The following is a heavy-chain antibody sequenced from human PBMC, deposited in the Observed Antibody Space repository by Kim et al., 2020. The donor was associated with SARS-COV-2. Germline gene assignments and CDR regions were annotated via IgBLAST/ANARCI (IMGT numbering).Heavy chain of an antibody. D-gene: IGHD2-21*01. CDR1: GFTFSSYA. CDR2: ISGSGGST. J-gene: IGHJ6*02. Sequence: GGSLRLSCAASGFTFSSYAMSWVRQAPGKGLEWVSAISGSGGSTYYADSVKGRFTISRDNSKNTLYLQMNSLRAEDTAVYYCAKDHSAALPFRLWHHPQFYGMDVWGQGTTVTVSS. CDR3: AKDHSAALPFRLWHHPQFYGMDV. V-gene: IGHV3-23*01.